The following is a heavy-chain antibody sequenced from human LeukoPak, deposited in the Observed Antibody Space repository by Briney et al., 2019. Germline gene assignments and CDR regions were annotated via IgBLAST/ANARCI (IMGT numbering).Heavy chain of an antibody. V-gene: IGHV4-59*01. CDR3: ARGRSNYYGMDV. D-gene: IGHD1-26*01. J-gene: IGHJ6*02. CDR2: IYHSGTT. CDR1: GVAINVYY. Sequence: SETLSLTCSVSGVAINVYYWNWIRQPPGKGLEWIGYIYHSGTTNCNPSLQSRVTMSVDTSKNLFSLKVSSVTAADTAVYYCARGRSNYYGMDVWGQGTTVTVSS.